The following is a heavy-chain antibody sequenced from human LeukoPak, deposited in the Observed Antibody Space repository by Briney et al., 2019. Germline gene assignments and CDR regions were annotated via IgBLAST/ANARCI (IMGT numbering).Heavy chain of an antibody. CDR2: IIPIFGTA. J-gene: IGHJ5*02. CDR3: ARTYYYGSGSYSRRPNWFDH. CDR1: RGTFSSYA. Sequence: SVKVSCKASRGTFSSYAISWVRQARGQVLEWMGGIIPIFGTANYAQKFQGRVTNTADGSTSTAYMELSSLRSEDTAVYYCARTYYYGSGSYSRRPNWFDHWGQGTLVTVSS. V-gene: IGHV1-69*01. D-gene: IGHD3-10*01.